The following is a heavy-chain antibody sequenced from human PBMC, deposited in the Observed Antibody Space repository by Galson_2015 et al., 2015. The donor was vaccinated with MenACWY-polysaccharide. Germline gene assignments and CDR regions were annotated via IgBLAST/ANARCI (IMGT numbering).Heavy chain of an antibody. CDR1: GFTFSNFW. CDR2: IGGSGTT. Sequence: LRLSCAASGFTFSNFWMSWVRPAPGKGLEWVSSIGGSGTTYYADSVKGRFTISRDNSKNMVYLQMNSLRAEDTAIYYCAKANSGGICTSGWACWFDPWGQGSLVIVSS. CDR3: AKANSGGICTSGWACWFDP. J-gene: IGHJ5*02. V-gene: IGHV3-23*01. D-gene: IGHD2-15*01.